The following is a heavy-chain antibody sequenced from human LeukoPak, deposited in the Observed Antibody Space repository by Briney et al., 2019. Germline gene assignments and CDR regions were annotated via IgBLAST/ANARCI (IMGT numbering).Heavy chain of an antibody. D-gene: IGHD4-23*01. CDR3: ARVRGYGGNEARAFDI. J-gene: IGHJ3*02. Sequence: SETLSLTCTVPGGTIRNYYWSWIRQPPGKGLEWIGNIYYSGSTNYNPSLKSRITLSVETSKNQFSLKLSSVTAADTAVYYCARVRGYGGNEARAFDIWGQGTMVTVSS. V-gene: IGHV4-59*01. CDR1: GGTIRNYY. CDR2: IYYSGST.